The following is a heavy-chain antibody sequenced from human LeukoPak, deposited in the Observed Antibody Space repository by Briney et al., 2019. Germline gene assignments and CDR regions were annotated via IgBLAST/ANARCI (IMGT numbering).Heavy chain of an antibody. CDR1: GFTFSTYA. J-gene: IGHJ4*02. Sequence: GGSLRLSCAASGFTFSTYAMHWVRQAPGKGLEWVAVISYDGSNKYYADSVKGRFTISRDNSKNTLYLQMNSLRAEDTAVYYCARGGSGSFPLSYFFDYWGPGTLVTVSS. D-gene: IGHD3-10*01. CDR3: ARGGSGSFPLSYFFDY. V-gene: IGHV3-30-3*01. CDR2: ISYDGSNK.